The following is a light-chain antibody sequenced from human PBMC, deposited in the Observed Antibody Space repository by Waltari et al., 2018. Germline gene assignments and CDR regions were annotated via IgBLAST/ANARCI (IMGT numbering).Light chain of an antibody. CDR1: SSDVGAYNY. CDR2: DVS. V-gene: IGLV2-14*03. CDR3: SSYANTFHYV. Sequence: QSALTQPASVSGSPGQSLTISCAGTSSDVGAYNYFSWYQQYPGRAPKLLIYDVSKWPSGVSNRFSGSKSGNTASLTISGLQAEDEADYFCSSYANTFHYVFGSGTKVTVL. J-gene: IGLJ1*01.